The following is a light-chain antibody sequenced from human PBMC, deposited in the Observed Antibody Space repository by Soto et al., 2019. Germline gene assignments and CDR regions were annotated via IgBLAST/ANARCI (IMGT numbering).Light chain of an antibody. Sequence: DIQMTQSPSSLSASVGDRVTITCRASQSISDYLHWYQQRPGKAPKLLIYAASSLQSGVPSRFSGSGSGTDFTLTISSLQPEDFATYYCQQSLSSPQITFGQGTRLEIK. CDR1: QSISDY. V-gene: IGKV1-39*01. J-gene: IGKJ5*01. CDR2: AAS. CDR3: QQSLSSPQIT.